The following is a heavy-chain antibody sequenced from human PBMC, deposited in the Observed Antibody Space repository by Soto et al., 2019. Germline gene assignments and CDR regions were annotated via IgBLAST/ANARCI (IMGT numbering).Heavy chain of an antibody. Sequence: GGSLRLSCAASGFTFSSYWMSWVRPAPGKGLEWVANIKQDGSRKKYVDSVKGRFIISRDNAKNSLFLQMNSLRGDDTAVYYCGRVPLDGNYANRVDGWGQGSTVTVSS. CDR1: GFTFSSYW. CDR2: IKQDGSRK. CDR3: GRVPLDGNYANRVDG. D-gene: IGHD4-17*01. J-gene: IGHJ6*02. V-gene: IGHV3-7*01.